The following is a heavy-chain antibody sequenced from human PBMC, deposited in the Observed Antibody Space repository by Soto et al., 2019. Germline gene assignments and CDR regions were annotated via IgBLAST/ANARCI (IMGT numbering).Heavy chain of an antibody. D-gene: IGHD2-15*01. V-gene: IGHV1-69*02. CDR2: IIPILGRA. CDR3: ARGYCSGGSCYSFSDAFDI. CDR1: GGTFSSYT. Sequence: QVQLVQSGAEVKKPGSSVKVSCKASGGTFSSYTISWVRQAPGQGLEWMGRIIPILGRANYAQKFQGRVTITADKSTSTAYMELSSLRSEDTAVYYCARGYCSGGSCYSFSDAFDIWGQGTMVTVSS. J-gene: IGHJ3*02.